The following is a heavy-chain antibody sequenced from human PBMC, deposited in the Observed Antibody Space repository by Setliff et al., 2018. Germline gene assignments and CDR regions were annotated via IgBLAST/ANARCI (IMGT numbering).Heavy chain of an antibody. CDR1: GGTFSSYP. Sequence: SVKVSCKASGGTFSSYPFSWVRQAPGQGLEWLGGTIPNFGTTNYAQEFQGRVTIITDESTSTAYMELSSLRFEDTAVYYCAREGVDTRSSTDYRYYMDVWGKGTTVTVSS. CDR3: AREGVDTRSSTDYRYYMDV. V-gene: IGHV1-69*05. J-gene: IGHJ6*03. CDR2: TIPNFGTT. D-gene: IGHD5-18*01.